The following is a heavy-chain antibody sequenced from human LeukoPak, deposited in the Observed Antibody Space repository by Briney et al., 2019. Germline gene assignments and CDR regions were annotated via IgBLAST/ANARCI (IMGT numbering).Heavy chain of an antibody. D-gene: IGHD3-10*01. CDR1: GFTFSSYS. CDR2: ISSSSSTI. CDR3: AKNPGAYYGDAFDI. V-gene: IGHV3-48*04. J-gene: IGHJ3*02. Sequence: SGGSLRLSCAASGFTFSSYSMNWVRQAPGKGLEWVSYISSSSSTIYYADSVKGRFTISRDNAKNSLYLQMNSLRAEDTAVYYCAKNPGAYYGDAFDIWGQGTMVTVSS.